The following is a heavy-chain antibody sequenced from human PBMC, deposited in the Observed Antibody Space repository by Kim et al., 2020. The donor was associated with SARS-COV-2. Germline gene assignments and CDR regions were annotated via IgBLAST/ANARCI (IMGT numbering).Heavy chain of an antibody. J-gene: IGHJ6*02. V-gene: IGHV3-23*01. CDR2: ISATGGST. D-gene: IGHD3-9*01. Sequence: GGSLRLSCAASGFTFSSYAMSWVRQAPGKGLEWVSGISATGGSTSYADSVRGRFTISRDNSKNTLYLQMNSLRAEDTAIYYCAKFWYYDLLTGYYSGPPRHYGLDVWGQGTTVTVSS. CDR1: GFTFSSYA. CDR3: AKFWYYDLLTGYYSGPPRHYGLDV.